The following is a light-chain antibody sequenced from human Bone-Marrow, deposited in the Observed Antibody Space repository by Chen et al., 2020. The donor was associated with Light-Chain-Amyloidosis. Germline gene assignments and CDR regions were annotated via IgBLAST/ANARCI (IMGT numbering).Light chain of an antibody. CDR1: SSDVGGYKY. J-gene: IGLJ3*02. Sequence: QSALTQPRSVSGSPGQSVTISCTGTSSDVGGYKYVSWYQQYPGKAPKLIIYDVSKRPSGVPDRFSASKSGNTASLTSSGLQAEDEADYYCCSYAGSYSLRMFGGGTKLTVL. CDR2: DVS. V-gene: IGLV2-11*01. CDR3: CSYAGSYSLRM.